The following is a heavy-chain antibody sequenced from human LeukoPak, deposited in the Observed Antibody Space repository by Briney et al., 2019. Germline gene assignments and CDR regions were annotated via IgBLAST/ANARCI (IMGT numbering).Heavy chain of an antibody. Sequence: GGSLRLSCAASGFTFSSYGMHWVRQAPGKGLEWVAVISYDGSNKYYADSVKGRFTISRDNSKNTLYLQMNSLRAEDTAVYYCAKEAGTGIYYYYYGMDVWGQGTTVTVSS. V-gene: IGHV3-30*18. CDR1: GFTFSSYG. CDR2: ISYDGSNK. CDR3: AKEAGTGIYYYYYGMDV. J-gene: IGHJ6*02. D-gene: IGHD6-13*01.